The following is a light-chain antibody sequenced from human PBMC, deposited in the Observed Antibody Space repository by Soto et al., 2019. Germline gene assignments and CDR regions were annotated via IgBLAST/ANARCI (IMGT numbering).Light chain of an antibody. Sequence: QSVLTQSPSASASLGASVKLTCTLSSGHSSDAIAWHQQQPEKGPRFLMNLNSDGSHTKGDGIPDRFSGSSSGAERYLTISSVQSEDEADYYCQTWGTGIVVFGGGTKLTVL. CDR2: LNSDGSH. CDR3: QTWGTGIVV. CDR1: SGHSSDA. V-gene: IGLV4-69*01. J-gene: IGLJ2*01.